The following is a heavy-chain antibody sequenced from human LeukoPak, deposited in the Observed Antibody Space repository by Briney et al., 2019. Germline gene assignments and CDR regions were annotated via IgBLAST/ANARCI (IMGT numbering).Heavy chain of an antibody. J-gene: IGHJ4*02. V-gene: IGHV4-34*01. D-gene: IGHD2-15*01. Sequence: SETLSLTCAVYGGSFSGYYWSWIRQPPGKGLEWIGEINHSGSTNYNPSLKSRVTISVDTSKNQFSLKLSSVTAADTAVYYCARQVFSGGSWEIDYWGQGTLVTVSS. CDR1: GGSFSGYY. CDR2: INHSGST. CDR3: ARQVFSGGSWEIDY.